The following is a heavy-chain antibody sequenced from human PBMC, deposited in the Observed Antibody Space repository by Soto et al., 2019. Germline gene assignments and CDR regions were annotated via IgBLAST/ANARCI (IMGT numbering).Heavy chain of an antibody. Sequence: QVQLVESGGGVVQPGRSLRLSCAASGFTFSSYGMHWVRQAPGKGLEWVAVIWYDGSNKYYADSVKGRFTISRDNSKNTLYLQMNSLRAEDTAVYYCARDVDHYGSSGYYDYWGQGTLVTVSS. D-gene: IGHD3-22*01. CDR1: GFTFSSYG. CDR3: ARDVDHYGSSGYYDY. V-gene: IGHV3-33*01. J-gene: IGHJ4*02. CDR2: IWYDGSNK.